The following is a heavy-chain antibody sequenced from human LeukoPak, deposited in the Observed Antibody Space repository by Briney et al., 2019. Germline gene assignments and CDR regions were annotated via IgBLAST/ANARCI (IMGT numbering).Heavy chain of an antibody. V-gene: IGHV4-39*07. CDR3: AWTTVTTRAYYYYYYMDV. CDR1: GGSISSNYYY. D-gene: IGHD4-17*01. CDR2: IYYSGST. Sequence: PSETLSLTCTVSGGSISSNYYYWGWIRQPPGKGLEWIENIYYSGSTYYNPSLRSRVTISIDTSKNQFSLKLSSVTAADTAVYYCAWTTVTTRAYYYYYYMDVWGKGTTVTVSS. J-gene: IGHJ6*03.